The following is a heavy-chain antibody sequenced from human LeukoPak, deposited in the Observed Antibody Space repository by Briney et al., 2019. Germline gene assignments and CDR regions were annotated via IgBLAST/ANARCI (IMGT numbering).Heavy chain of an antibody. CDR3: ARAVTWIDP. CDR1: GLTFSTYG. V-gene: IGHV3-30*02. J-gene: IGHJ5*02. Sequence: GGSLRLSCAASGLTFSTYGMHWVRQAPGKGLEWVAFIQNDGNDKYYADSVKGRFTISKDNSKNTVDLQMKGLRAEDTAVYYCARAVTWIDPWGQGTLVIVYS. CDR2: IQNDGNDK.